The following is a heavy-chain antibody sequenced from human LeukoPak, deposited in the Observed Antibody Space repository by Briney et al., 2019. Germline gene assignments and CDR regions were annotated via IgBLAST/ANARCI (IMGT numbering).Heavy chain of an antibody. CDR3: AKGSVYGSFDY. V-gene: IGHV1-69*13. Sequence: GASVKVSCKASGGSFSSYAISWVRQAPGQGLEWMGGLIPIFGAANYAQKFQDRVTITADESTSTAYMELSSLRSEDTAAYYCAKGSVYGSFDYCGQGTLVTVSS. D-gene: IGHD3-10*01. CDR1: GGSFSSYA. CDR2: LIPIFGAA. J-gene: IGHJ4*02.